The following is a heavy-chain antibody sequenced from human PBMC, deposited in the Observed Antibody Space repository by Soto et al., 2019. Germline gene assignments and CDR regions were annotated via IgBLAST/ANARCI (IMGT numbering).Heavy chain of an antibody. Sequence: PGGSLRLSCVASGFTFSSYAMHWVRQAPGKGLEWVAVISYDGSNKYYADSVKGRFTISRDNSKNTLYLQMSSLRAEDTAVYYCAREIERLLGYWGQGTLVTVSS. CDR1: GFTFSSYA. CDR2: ISYDGSNK. CDR3: AREIERLLGY. J-gene: IGHJ4*02. D-gene: IGHD3-10*01. V-gene: IGHV3-30-3*01.